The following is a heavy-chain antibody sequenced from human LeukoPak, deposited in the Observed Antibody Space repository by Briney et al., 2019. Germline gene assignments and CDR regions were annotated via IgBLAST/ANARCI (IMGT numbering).Heavy chain of an antibody. CDR2: IFYSGTT. J-gene: IGHJ4*02. D-gene: IGHD2-15*01. V-gene: IGHV4-59*08. CDR1: GGSIRSYY. Sequence: SETLSLTCTVSGGSIRSYYWSWIRQPPGKALEWVGYIFYSGTTDSNPSLKSRVTISVDTSKNQFSLKLSSVTAADTAVYYCARTYCSGGSCHFDYWGQGTLVTVSS. CDR3: ARTYCSGGSCHFDY.